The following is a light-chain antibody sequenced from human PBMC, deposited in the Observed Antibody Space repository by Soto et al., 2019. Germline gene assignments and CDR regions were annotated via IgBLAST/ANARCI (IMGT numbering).Light chain of an antibody. CDR3: QQRSNWPRT. CDR1: QSVSSY. V-gene: IGKV3-11*01. CDR2: DAS. J-gene: IGKJ2*01. Sequence: EIVLTKSPATLSLSPGERATLSCMASQSVSSYLAWYQQNPGQAPRLLIYDASNRDNGITARFSGSGSGTDFTLPISSLEPEDFAVYYCQQRSNWPRTFGQGTKMELK.